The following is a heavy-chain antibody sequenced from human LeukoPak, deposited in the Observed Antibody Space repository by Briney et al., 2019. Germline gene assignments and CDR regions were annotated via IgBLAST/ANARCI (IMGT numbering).Heavy chain of an antibody. Sequence: GGSLRLSCAASGFTFSTYVVNWVRQAPGKGLQWVSTISGSGGSTYYADSVKGRFTISRDNSKNTLYLQMSSLRAEDTAVYYCARELRRSSGYYHALGYWGQGTLVTVSS. CDR3: ARELRRSSGYYHALGY. CDR2: ISGSGGST. V-gene: IGHV3-23*01. J-gene: IGHJ4*02. D-gene: IGHD3-22*01. CDR1: GFTFSTYV.